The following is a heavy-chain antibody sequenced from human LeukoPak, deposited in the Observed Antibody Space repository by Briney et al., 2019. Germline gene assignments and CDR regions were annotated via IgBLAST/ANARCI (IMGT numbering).Heavy chain of an antibody. D-gene: IGHD2-15*01. CDR3: ARDSVAAMDY. CDR2: ISYDGSNK. CDR1: GFTFSSYA. Sequence: GGSLRLSCAAPGFTFSSYAMHWVRQAPGKGLEWVAVISYDGSNKYYADSVKGRFTISRDNSKNTLYLQMNSLRAEDTAVYYCARDSVAAMDYWGQGTLVTVSS. V-gene: IGHV3-30-3*01. J-gene: IGHJ4*02.